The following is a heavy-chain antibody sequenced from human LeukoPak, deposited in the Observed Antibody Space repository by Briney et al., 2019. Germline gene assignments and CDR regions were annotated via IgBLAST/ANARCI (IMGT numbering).Heavy chain of an antibody. J-gene: IGHJ4*02. D-gene: IGHD3-10*01. CDR3: ARDLHGGIGWSGVDY. CDR1: GYTFTGYD. CDR2: INPNSGGT. Sequence: ASVKVSCKASGYTFTGYDMHWVRQAAGQGLEWMGRINPNSGGTNYAQKFQGRVTMTRDTSIRTAYRALSRLRSDGTAVYYCARDLHGGIGWSGVDYWGQGTPFTVS. V-gene: IGHV1-2*06.